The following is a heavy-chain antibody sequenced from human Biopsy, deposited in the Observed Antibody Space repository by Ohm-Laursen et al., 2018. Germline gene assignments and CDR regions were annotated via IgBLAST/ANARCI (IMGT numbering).Heavy chain of an antibody. J-gene: IGHJ2*01. Sequence: SETLSLTCTVSGDSISSYYWSWIRQPLGKGLQWIGYVYYTGSTDYNPSLQSRVTISVDTSKNHFSLRLRSVTPADTAIYYCARDRGYYSDRTVPGYFDLWGRGTLATVSS. CDR2: VYYTGST. D-gene: IGHD3-22*01. V-gene: IGHV4-59*01. CDR3: ARDRGYYSDRTVPGYFDL. CDR1: GDSISSYY.